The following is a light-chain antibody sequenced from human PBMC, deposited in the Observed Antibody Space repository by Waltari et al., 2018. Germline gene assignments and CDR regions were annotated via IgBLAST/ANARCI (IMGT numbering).Light chain of an antibody. CDR3: ATWHDSRSGV. V-gene: IGLV1-47*01. CDR1: SSNIGSNY. Sequence: QSVLTQPPSASGTPGQKVNISCSGSSSNIGSNYVYWYQHFPGTAPKLLIHRNNPRPSGVPDRFSGSKSGTSAYLAIRGRRAENEAEYYCATWHDSRSGVFGWGTKVTVL. CDR2: RNN. J-gene: IGLJ2*01.